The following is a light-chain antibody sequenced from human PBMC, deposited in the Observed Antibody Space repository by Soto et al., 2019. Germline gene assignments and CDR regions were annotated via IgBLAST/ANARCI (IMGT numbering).Light chain of an antibody. V-gene: IGKV3-20*01. CDR2: GAS. CDR3: QQYSISGT. CDR1: QSVSNNY. J-gene: IGKJ1*01. Sequence: ELVLTKSPGTLSLSPGARATLSCRARQSVSNNYLAWYQQKPGQAPRLLIYGASNRATGIPDRFSGTGSGTVFTLTFSRLPPEYSAEYDCQQYSISGTFGQGTMVEIK.